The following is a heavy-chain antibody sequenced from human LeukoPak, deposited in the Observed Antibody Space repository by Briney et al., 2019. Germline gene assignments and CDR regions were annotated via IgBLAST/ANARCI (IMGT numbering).Heavy chain of an antibody. CDR3: AIKRPAHYDILTGYFLN. V-gene: IGHV4-31*03. CDR2: IYYSGST. Sequence: SETLSLTCTVSGGSISSGGYYWSWIRQHPGKGLEWIGYIYYSGSTYYNPSLKSRVTISVDTSKNQFSLKLSSMTAADTAVYYCAIKRPAHYDILTGYFLNWGQGTLVTVSS. J-gene: IGHJ4*02. CDR1: GGSISSGGYY. D-gene: IGHD3-9*01.